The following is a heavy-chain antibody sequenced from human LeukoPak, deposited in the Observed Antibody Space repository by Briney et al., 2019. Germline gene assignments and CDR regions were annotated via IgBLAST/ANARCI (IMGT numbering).Heavy chain of an antibody. V-gene: IGHV1-8*03. CDR2: MNPSSGNT. Sequence: ASVKVSCKASGYTFTSYDINWVRQATGQGLEWMGWMNPSSGNTGYAQKFQGRVTITRNTSISTAYMELSSLRSEDTAVHYCAREVTTGTTNWFDPWGQGTLVTVSS. CDR1: GYTFTSYD. CDR3: AREVTTGTTNWFDP. D-gene: IGHD1-1*01. J-gene: IGHJ5*02.